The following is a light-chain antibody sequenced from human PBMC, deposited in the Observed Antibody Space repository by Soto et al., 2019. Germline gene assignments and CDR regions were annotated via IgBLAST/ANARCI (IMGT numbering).Light chain of an antibody. Sequence: DIQMTQSPSSVSASVGDRVTITCRASQGISTYLTWYQQKPGKAPRLLISAASSLQRGVPSRFSGSGSGTDFTLTITSLLPEDFATYFCQQGYTFPHTFGQGTKLEIK. J-gene: IGKJ2*01. CDR1: QGISTY. CDR2: AAS. CDR3: QQGYTFPHT. V-gene: IGKV1D-12*01.